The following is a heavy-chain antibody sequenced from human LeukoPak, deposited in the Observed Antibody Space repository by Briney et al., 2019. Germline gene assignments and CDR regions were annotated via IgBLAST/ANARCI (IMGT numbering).Heavy chain of an antibody. J-gene: IGHJ4*02. Sequence: PSETLSLTCTVSGGSISSYYWSWIRQPTGKGLEWIGYIYYSGSTNYNPSLKSRVTISVDTSKNQFSLKLSSVTAADTAAYYCARLGGGYSYGIDYWGQGTLVTVSS. CDR3: ARLGGGYSYGIDY. V-gene: IGHV4-59*01. CDR1: GGSISSYY. D-gene: IGHD5-18*01. CDR2: IYYSGST.